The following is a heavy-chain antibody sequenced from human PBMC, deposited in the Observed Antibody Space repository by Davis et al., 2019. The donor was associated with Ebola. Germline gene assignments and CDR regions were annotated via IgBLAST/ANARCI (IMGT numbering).Heavy chain of an antibody. CDR2: INPNSGGT. CDR1: GYTFTGYN. D-gene: IGHD5-18*01. CDR3: ATAMDHYYGMDV. Sequence: ASVKVSCKASGYTFTGYNMHWVRQAPGQGLEWMGRINPNSGGTNYAQKFQGRVTMTRDTSISTAYMELSRLRSDDTAVYYCATAMDHYYGMDVWGKGTTVTVSS. J-gene: IGHJ6*04. V-gene: IGHV1-2*06.